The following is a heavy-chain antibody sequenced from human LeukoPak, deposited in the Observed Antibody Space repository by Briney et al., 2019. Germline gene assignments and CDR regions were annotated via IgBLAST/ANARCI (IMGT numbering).Heavy chain of an antibody. CDR2: ISSSSSYI. V-gene: IGHV3-21*01. CDR1: GFTFSSYS. Sequence: GGSLRLSCAASGFTFSSYSMNWVRQAPGKGLEWVSSISSSSSYIYYADSVKGRFTTSRDNAKNSLYLQMNSLRAEDTAVYYCARDGGHYYDSSGYYYLDYWGQGTLVTVSS. J-gene: IGHJ4*02. D-gene: IGHD3-22*01. CDR3: ARDGGHYYDSSGYYYLDY.